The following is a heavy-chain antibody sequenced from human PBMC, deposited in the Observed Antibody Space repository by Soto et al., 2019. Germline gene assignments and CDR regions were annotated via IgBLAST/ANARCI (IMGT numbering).Heavy chain of an antibody. CDR3: ARSLGYCSSTSCYGVSGWFDP. D-gene: IGHD2-2*01. CDR1: GFTFSSYA. CDR2: ISSNGGST. V-gene: IGHV3-64*01. Sequence: GGSLRLSCAASGFTFSSYAMHWVRQAPGKGLEYVSAISSNGGSTYYANSVKGRFTISRDNSKNTLYLQMGSLRAEDMAVYYCARSLGYCSSTSCYGVSGWFDPWGQGTLVTVSS. J-gene: IGHJ5*02.